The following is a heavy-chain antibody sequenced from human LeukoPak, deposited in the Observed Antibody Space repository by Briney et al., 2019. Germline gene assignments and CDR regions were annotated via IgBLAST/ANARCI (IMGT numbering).Heavy chain of an antibody. Sequence: ASVKVSCKASGYTFTSYGISWVRQAPGQGLEWMGRINPNSGGTNYAQKFQGRVTMTRDTSISTAYMELSRLRSDDTAVYYCARLMGCSSTSCYEEGDGNWFDPWGQGTLVTVSS. CDR2: INPNSGGT. J-gene: IGHJ5*02. CDR1: GYTFTSYG. D-gene: IGHD2-2*01. CDR3: ARLMGCSSTSCYEEGDGNWFDP. V-gene: IGHV1-2*06.